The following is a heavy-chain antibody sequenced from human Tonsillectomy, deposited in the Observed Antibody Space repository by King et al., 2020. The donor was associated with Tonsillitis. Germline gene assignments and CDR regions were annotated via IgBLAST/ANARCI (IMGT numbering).Heavy chain of an antibody. D-gene: IGHD1-7*01. CDR1: RFTFSSYA. CDR2: TSADGRNK. V-gene: IGHV3-30-3*02. J-gene: IGHJ4*02. CDR3: ATLEAGTPAYFDY. Sequence: VQLVESGGGVVQPGRSLRVSCAASRFTFSSYAMHWVRQAPGKGLEWVAFTSADGRNKYYAESVKGRFTISRDNSKNTLYLQMNSLRGEDTAVYFCATLEAGTPAYFDYWGQGTLVTVSS.